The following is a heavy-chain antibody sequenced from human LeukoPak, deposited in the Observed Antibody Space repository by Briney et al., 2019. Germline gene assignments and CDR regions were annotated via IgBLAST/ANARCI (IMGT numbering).Heavy chain of an antibody. D-gene: IGHD5-18*01. V-gene: IGHV4-61*02. CDR3: ARAGGGDTAMVGY. Sequence: PSETLSLTCTVSGGSISSGSYYWIWIRQPAGKGLEWIGRIYTSGSTNYNPSLKSRVTISVDTSKNQFSLKLSSVTAADTAVYYCARAGGGDTAMVGYWGQGTLVTVSS. J-gene: IGHJ4*02. CDR2: IYTSGST. CDR1: GGSISSGSYY.